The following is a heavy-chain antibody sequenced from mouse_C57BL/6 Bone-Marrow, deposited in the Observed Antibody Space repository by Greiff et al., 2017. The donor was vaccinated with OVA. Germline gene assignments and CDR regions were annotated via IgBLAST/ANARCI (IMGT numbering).Heavy chain of an antibody. Sequence: VQLQQSGPGLVQPSQSLSITCTVSGFSLTSYGVHWVRQSPGKGLEWLGVIWRGGSTDYNAAFMSRLSITTDNAKSQVFFKMNSLQADDTAIYYWAKGDYGSSYSFAYGGQGTLVTVSA. J-gene: IGHJ3*01. CDR3: AKGDYGSSYSFAY. V-gene: IGHV2-5*01. CDR2: IWRGGST. D-gene: IGHD1-1*01. CDR1: GFSLTSYG.